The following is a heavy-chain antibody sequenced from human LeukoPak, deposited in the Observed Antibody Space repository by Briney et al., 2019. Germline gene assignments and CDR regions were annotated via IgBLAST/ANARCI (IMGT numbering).Heavy chain of an antibody. J-gene: IGHJ4*02. CDR1: GFTFSSHS. Sequence: GESLRLSCAASGFTFSSHSMNWVRQAPGKGLEWVSSISSSSSYIYYADSVKGRFTISRDNARNSLYLQMNSLRAEDTAVYYCARGGRSTYFDWSPDYWGQGTLVTVSS. CDR2: ISSSSSYI. CDR3: ARGGRSTYFDWSPDY. V-gene: IGHV3-21*01. D-gene: IGHD3-9*01.